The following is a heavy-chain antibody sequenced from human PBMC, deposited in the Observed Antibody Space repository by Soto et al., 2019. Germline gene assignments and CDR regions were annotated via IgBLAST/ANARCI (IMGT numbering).Heavy chain of an antibody. CDR1: GLTFTSYT. V-gene: IGHV3-30-3*01. CDR2: ISYDGSFK. J-gene: IGHJ4*02. D-gene: IGHD2-15*01. CDR3: ASESGGRDCDD. Sequence: QVQLVESGGGVVQPGRSLRLSCAASGLTFTSYTMHWVRQAPGKGLEWVALISYDGSFKHFADSVKGRFTISGDDSKSTLYLQMNSLRGGDTAVYYCASESGGRDCDDWGQGTLVTVSS.